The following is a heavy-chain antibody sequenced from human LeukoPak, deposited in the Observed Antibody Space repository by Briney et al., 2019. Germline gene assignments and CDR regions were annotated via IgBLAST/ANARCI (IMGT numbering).Heavy chain of an antibody. CDR1: GFTSSSHA. J-gene: IGHJ4*02. V-gene: IGHV3-23*01. Sequence: GGSLRLSCAASGFTSSSHAMSWVRQAPGKGLEWVSGISDTGGGTYYADSVKGWFTISRDNSKNTLYLQMNSLRAEDAAVYYCAKGASAAGIFDYWGQGTLVTVSS. CDR3: AKGASAAGIFDY. CDR2: ISDTGGGT. D-gene: IGHD6-13*01.